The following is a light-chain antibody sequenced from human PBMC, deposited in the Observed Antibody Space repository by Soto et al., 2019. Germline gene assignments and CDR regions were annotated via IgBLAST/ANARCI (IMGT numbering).Light chain of an antibody. V-gene: IGKV3-15*01. Sequence: EIVMPQSPSTLSVSTGERATLSCRASQSISSYLAWYQQKPGQAPRLLIYGASTRATGIPARFSGSGSGTEFTLTISSLQSEDFAVYYCQQYNNWPPITFGQGTRLEIK. CDR2: GAS. CDR1: QSISSY. CDR3: QQYNNWPPIT. J-gene: IGKJ5*01.